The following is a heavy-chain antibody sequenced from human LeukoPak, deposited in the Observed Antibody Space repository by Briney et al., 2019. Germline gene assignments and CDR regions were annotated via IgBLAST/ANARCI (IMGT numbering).Heavy chain of an antibody. J-gene: IGHJ4*02. Sequence: PGGSLRLSCAASRISDDMIWVRQAPGTGLEWVSVIYSGDNTYYANSVKGRLTISRDNSQKMLYLQLNSLRAEDTSVYYCASSTSTPGGIDFWGQGTLVTVSS. D-gene: IGHD2-2*01. V-gene: IGHV3-66*01. CDR3: ASSTSTPGGIDF. CDR1: RISDD. CDR2: IYSGDNT.